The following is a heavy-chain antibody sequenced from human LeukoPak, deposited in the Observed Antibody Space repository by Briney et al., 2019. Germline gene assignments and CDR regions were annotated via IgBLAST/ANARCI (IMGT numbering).Heavy chain of an antibody. V-gene: IGHV4-4*07. CDR2: IDTSGNT. D-gene: IGHD3-10*01. Sequence: SETLSLTCTVSGGSISSYYWSWIRQPAGKGLEWIGRIDTSGNTNYKPSLKSRVTMSVDTSKNQFSLKLSSVTAADTAVYYCAREDSGSYYNFYYFYMDVWGKGTTVTISS. CDR3: AREDSGSYYNFYYFYMDV. J-gene: IGHJ6*03. CDR1: GGSISSYY.